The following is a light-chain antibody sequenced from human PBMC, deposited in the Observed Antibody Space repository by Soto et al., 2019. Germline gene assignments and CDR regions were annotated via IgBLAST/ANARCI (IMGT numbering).Light chain of an antibody. CDR3: QEYNNWHPIT. CDR2: GAS. Sequence: EIVMTQSPATLSVSPGERATLSCRASQSISSKLAWYQQKPGQAPRLLIYGASTRATGIPVRFSGSGSGTEFTLTITSLQSEDFAVYYCQEYNNWHPITFGEGTKVDI. CDR1: QSISSK. J-gene: IGKJ4*01. V-gene: IGKV3-15*01.